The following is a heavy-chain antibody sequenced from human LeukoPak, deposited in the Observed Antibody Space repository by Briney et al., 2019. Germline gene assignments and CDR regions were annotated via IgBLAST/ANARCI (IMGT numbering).Heavy chain of an antibody. D-gene: IGHD1-26*01. CDR1: GFTFSSHS. CDR2: IKQDGSEK. V-gene: IGHV3-7*03. J-gene: IGHJ4*02. CDR3: ARDTPVGAPTFDY. Sequence: GGSLRHSCAASGFTFSSHSMNWVRQAPGKGLEWVANIKQDGSEKYYVDSVKGRFTISRDNAKNSLYLQINSLRAEDTAVYYCARDTPVGAPTFDYWGQGTLLTVSS.